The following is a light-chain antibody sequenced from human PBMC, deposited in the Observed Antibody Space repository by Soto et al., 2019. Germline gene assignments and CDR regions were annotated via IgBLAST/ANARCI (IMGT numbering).Light chain of an antibody. CDR2: GNS. J-gene: IGLJ2*01. CDR3: QSYDSSLRDVV. CDR1: SSNTGAGYD. Sequence: QAVVTQPPSVSGAPGQGVTISCTGSSSNTGAGYDVHWYQQLPGTAPKLLIYGNSNRPSGVPDRFSGSKSGTSASLAITGLQAEDEADYYCQSYDSSLRDVVFGGGTKLTVL. V-gene: IGLV1-40*01.